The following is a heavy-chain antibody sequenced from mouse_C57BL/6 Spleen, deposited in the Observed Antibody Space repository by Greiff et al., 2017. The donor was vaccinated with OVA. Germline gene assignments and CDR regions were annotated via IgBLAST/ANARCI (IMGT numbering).Heavy chain of an antibody. CDR1: GFTFTDYY. CDR2: IRNKANGYTT. D-gene: IGHD1-1*01. V-gene: IGHV7-3*01. CDR3: ARYPSHYYGSSYGYFDV. Sequence: EVQVVESGGGLVQPGGSLSLSCAASGFTFTDYYMSWVRQPPGKALEWLGFIRNKANGYTTEYSASVKGRFTISRDNSQSILYLQMNALRAEDSATYYCARYPSHYYGSSYGYFDVWGTGTTVTVSS. J-gene: IGHJ1*03.